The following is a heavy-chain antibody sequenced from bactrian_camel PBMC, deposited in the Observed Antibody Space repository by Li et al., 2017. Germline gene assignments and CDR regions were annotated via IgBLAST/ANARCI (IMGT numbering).Heavy chain of an antibody. J-gene: IGHJ4*01. D-gene: IGHD2*01. V-gene: IGHV3S53*01. CDR2: INSNGRT. CDR1: GTTFSRCS. Sequence: HVQLVESGGGSVQVGGSLRLSCAASGTTFSRCSAAWYRQAPGKEREVISTINSNGRTYYANSVKGRFTISQDNAKNTVYLQMNSLKSEDTAMYYCNRWCIPYNYWGQGTQVTVS. CDR3: NRWCIPYNY.